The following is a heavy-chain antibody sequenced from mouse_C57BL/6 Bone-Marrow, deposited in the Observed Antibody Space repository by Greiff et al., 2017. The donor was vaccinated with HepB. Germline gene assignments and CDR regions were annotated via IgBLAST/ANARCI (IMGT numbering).Heavy chain of an antibody. CDR3: AKNEDYPGFAY. J-gene: IGHJ3*01. CDR2: IWSGGST. D-gene: IGHD2-4*01. Sequence: VKLVESGPGLVQPSQRLSITCTVSGFSLTSYGVHWVRQPPGKGLEWLGVIWSGGSTDYNAAFISRLSISKDNSKSQVFFKMNSLQADDTAIYYCAKNEDYPGFAYWGQGTLVTVSA. V-gene: IGHV2-4*01. CDR1: GFSLTSYG.